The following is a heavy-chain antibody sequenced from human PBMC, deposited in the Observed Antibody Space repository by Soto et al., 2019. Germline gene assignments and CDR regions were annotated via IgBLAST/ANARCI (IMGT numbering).Heavy chain of an antibody. CDR1: GFTFSSYS. D-gene: IGHD2-15*01. CDR2: ISSSSSYI. CDR3: ARDRLLTYNWFDP. Sequence: LRLSCAASGFTFSSYSMNWVRQAPGKGLEWVSSISSSSSYIYYADSVKGRFTISRDNAKNSLYLQMNSLRAEDTAVYYCARDRLLTYNWFDPWGQGTLVTVSS. V-gene: IGHV3-21*01. J-gene: IGHJ5*02.